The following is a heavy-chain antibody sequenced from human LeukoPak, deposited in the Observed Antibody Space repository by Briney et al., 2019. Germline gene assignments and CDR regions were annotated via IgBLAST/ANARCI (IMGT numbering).Heavy chain of an antibody. J-gene: IGHJ4*02. CDR1: GFTFNNYW. CDR2: INQDGSEK. Sequence: GGSLRLSCAASGFTFNNYWMSWVRQAPGKGLEWVANINQDGSEKYYVDSVKGRFALSRDNAKNSLYVQMNSLRAEDTAVYYCARVTSGLDYWGQGTLVTVSS. V-gene: IGHV3-7*01. CDR3: ARVTSGLDY. D-gene: IGHD2/OR15-2a*01.